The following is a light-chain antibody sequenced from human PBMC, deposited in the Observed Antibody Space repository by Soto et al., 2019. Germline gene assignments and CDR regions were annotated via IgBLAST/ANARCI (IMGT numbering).Light chain of an antibody. CDR1: SSNIGSNY. Sequence: QSVLTQPPSASGTPGQRVTISCSGSSSNIGSNYVYWYQQLPGTAPKLLIYRNNQRPSGVPDRFSGSKSGTSASLAISGLRSEDEADYYCAAWDDSLSGLFGTGTKVTLL. J-gene: IGLJ1*01. CDR2: RNN. V-gene: IGLV1-47*01. CDR3: AAWDDSLSGL.